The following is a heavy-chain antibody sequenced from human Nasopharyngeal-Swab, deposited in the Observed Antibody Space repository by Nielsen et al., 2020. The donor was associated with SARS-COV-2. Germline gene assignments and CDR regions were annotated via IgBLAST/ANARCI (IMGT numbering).Heavy chain of an antibody. Sequence: GESLKISCAASGFTFSSYGMHWVRQAPGKGLEWVAVISYDGSNKYYADSVKGRFTISRDNSKNTLYLQMNSLRAEDTAVYYCAADYGDYNHNYYYYYMDVWGKGTTVTVSS. J-gene: IGHJ6*03. D-gene: IGHD4-17*01. CDR2: ISYDGSNK. CDR1: GFTFSSYG. CDR3: AADYGDYNHNYYYYYMDV. V-gene: IGHV3-30*03.